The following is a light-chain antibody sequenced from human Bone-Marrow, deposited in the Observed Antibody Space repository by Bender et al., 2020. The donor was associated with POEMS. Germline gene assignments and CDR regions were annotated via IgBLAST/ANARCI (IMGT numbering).Light chain of an antibody. CDR1: SSDVGRYNS. J-gene: IGLJ2*01. V-gene: IGLV2-8*01. CDR3: SSYAGSDIVL. Sequence: QSALTQPPSASGSPGQSVTISCTGTSSDVGRYNSVSWYQQHPGKAPKLMIYEVTKRPSGVPDRFSGSKSGNTASLTVSGLQAEDEADYYCSSYAGSDIVLFGGGTKLTVL. CDR2: EVT.